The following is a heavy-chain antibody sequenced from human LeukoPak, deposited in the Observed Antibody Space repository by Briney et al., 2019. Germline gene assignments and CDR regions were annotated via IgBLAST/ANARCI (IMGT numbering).Heavy chain of an antibody. CDR1: GGSISSYY. CDR2: INLGDSDT. CDR3: ARRPYSGSPNWFDP. D-gene: IGHD1-26*01. J-gene: IGHJ5*02. V-gene: IGHV5-51*01. Sequence: ETLSLTCTVSGGSISSYYWSWIRQPPGKGLEWMGIINLGDSDTKYSPSFQGQVTISLDKSINTAYLQWRSLKASDTAMYYCARRPYSGSPNWFDPWGQGTLVTVSS.